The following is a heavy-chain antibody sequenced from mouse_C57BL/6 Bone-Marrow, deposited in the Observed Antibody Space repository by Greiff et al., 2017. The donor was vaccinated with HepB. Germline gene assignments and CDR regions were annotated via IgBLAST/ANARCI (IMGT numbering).Heavy chain of an antibody. V-gene: IGHV1-53*01. CDR2: INPSNGGT. D-gene: IGHD1-1*01. J-gene: IGHJ4*01. CDR3: ARSGGSSFYAMDY. CDR1: GYTFTSYW. Sequence: VQLHQPGTELVKPGASVKLSCKASGYTFTSYWMHWVKQRPGQGLEWIGNINPSNGGTNYNEKFKSKATLTVDKSSSTAYMQLSSLTSEDSAVYYCARSGGSSFYAMDYWGQGTSVTVSS.